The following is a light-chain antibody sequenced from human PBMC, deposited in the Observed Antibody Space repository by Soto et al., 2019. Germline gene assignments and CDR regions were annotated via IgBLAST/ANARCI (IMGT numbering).Light chain of an antibody. CDR3: QQYDNLLIS. CDR1: QDITNY. CDR2: DAS. V-gene: IGKV1-33*01. J-gene: IGKJ5*01. Sequence: DIQVTQSPSSLSASVGDRVTITCQASQDITNYLNWYQQKPGKAPKLLIYDASNLETGVPSRFRGSGSETDFTFTISDLQPEDVATYYCQQYDNLLISFGQGTRLNIK.